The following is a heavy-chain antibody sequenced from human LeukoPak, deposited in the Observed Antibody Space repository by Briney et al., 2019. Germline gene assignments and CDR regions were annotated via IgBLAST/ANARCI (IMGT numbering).Heavy chain of an antibody. CDR1: GFTFSSYS. Sequence: GGSLRLACAASGFTFSSYSMNWVRQAPGKVLEWVSSISSSSSYIYYADSVKGRFTISRDNAKNSLYLQMNSLRAEDTALYYCARGPVATVTPSDYWGQGTLVTVSS. V-gene: IGHV3-21*06. D-gene: IGHD4-17*01. CDR3: ARGPVATVTPSDY. J-gene: IGHJ4*02. CDR2: ISSSSSYI.